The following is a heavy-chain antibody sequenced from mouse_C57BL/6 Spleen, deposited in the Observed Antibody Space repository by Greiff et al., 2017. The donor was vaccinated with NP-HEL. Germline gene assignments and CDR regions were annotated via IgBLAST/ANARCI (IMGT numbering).Heavy chain of an antibody. Sequence: EVKLVESGAELVRPGASVKLSCTASGFNIKDYYMHWVKQRPEQGLEWIGRIDPEDGDTEYAPKFQGKATMTADTSSNTAYLQLSSLTSEDTAVYYCTTGYYGSNLYYFDYGGQGTTLTVSS. V-gene: IGHV14-1*01. CDR2: IDPEDGDT. J-gene: IGHJ2*01. CDR1: GFNIKDYY. CDR3: TTGYYGSNLYYFDY. D-gene: IGHD1-1*01.